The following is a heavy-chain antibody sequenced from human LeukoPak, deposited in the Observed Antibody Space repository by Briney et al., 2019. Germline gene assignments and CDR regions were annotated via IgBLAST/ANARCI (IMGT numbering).Heavy chain of an antibody. D-gene: IGHD2-15*01. Sequence: GGSLRRYCAASGFTFSSYSMNWVRPAPGKGLEGVSSISSSSSYIYYADSVKGRFTISRDNAKNSLYLQMISLRAEDTAVYYCAKSLGYCSGGSCFSGGFGAFDIWGQGTMVTVSS. CDR3: AKSLGYCSGGSCFSGGFGAFDI. J-gene: IGHJ3*02. CDR1: GFTFSSYS. V-gene: IGHV3-21*01. CDR2: ISSSSSYI.